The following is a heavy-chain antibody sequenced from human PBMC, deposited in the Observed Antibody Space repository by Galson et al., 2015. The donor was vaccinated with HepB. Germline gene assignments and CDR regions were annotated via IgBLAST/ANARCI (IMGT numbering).Heavy chain of an antibody. CDR2: TYYRSKWYN. Sequence: CAISGDSVSSNSAAWNWIRQSPSRGLEWLGRTYYRSKWYNDYAVSVKSRITINPDTSKNQFSLQLNSVTPEDTAVYYCARVGRTGRQLAYYFDYWGQGTLVTVSS. J-gene: IGHJ4*02. CDR3: ARVGRTGRQLAYYFDY. D-gene: IGHD6-13*01. V-gene: IGHV6-1*01. CDR1: GDSVSSNSAA.